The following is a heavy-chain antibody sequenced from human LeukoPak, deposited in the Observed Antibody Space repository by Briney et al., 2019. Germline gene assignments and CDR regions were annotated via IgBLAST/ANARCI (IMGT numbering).Heavy chain of an antibody. Sequence: ASVKVSCKASAYTFTSYAMNWVRQAPGQGREWMGWISTNTGNPTYAQGFIGRFVFSLDTSVSTAYLQISSLKAEDTAVYYCAREVAPGGFDSWGQGTLVTVSS. CDR3: AREVAPGGFDS. D-gene: IGHD4-23*01. V-gene: IGHV7-4-1*02. CDR1: AYTFTSYA. J-gene: IGHJ4*02. CDR2: ISTNTGNP.